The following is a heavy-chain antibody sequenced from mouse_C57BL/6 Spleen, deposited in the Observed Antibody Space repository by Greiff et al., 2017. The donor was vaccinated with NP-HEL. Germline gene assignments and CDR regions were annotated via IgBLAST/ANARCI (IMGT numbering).Heavy chain of an antibody. CDR2: ISSGGSYT. CDR1: GFTFSSYG. D-gene: IGHD2-5*01. J-gene: IGHJ1*03. V-gene: IGHV5-6*01. Sequence: EVQLQESGGDLVKPGGSLKLSCAASGFTFSSYGMSWVRQTPDKRLEWVATISSGGSYTYYPDSVKGRFTISRDNAKNTLYLQMSSLKSEDTAMYYCARRYSNSLYWYFDVWGTGTTVTVSS. CDR3: ARRYSNSLYWYFDV.